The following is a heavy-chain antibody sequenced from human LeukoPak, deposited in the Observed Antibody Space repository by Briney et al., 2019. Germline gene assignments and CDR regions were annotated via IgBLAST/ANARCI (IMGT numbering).Heavy chain of an antibody. J-gene: IGHJ5*02. V-gene: IGHV4-39*01. Sequence: SETLSLTCTVSGGSISSSGYYWGWIRQPPGKGLEWIGSIYYSGSTYYNPSLKSRVTISVDTSKNQFSLKLSSVTAADTAVYYCARPAGEYSYGSPPGWFDPWGQGTLVTVSS. CDR3: ARPAGEYSYGSPPGWFDP. CDR2: IYYSGST. CDR1: GGSISSSGYY. D-gene: IGHD5-18*01.